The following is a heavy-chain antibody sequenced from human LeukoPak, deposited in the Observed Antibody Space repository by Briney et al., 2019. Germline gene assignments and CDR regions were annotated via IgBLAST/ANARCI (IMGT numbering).Heavy chain of an antibody. CDR3: AREYSSSSGRFDY. CDR2: ITAIFRTT. CDR1: GGTFNSYA. D-gene: IGHD6-6*01. Sequence: GASVKVSCKTSGGTFNSYAISWVRQAPGQGLEWMGGITAIFRTTNYAQKFQGRVTITADESTSTAYMELSSLRSEDTAVYYCAREYSSSSGRFDYWGQGTLVTVSS. J-gene: IGHJ4*02. V-gene: IGHV1-69*13.